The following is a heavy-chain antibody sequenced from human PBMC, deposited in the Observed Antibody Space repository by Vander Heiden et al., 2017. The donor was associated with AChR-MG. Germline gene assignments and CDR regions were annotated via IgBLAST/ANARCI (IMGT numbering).Heavy chain of an antibody. CDR2: IRSKPYGGTT. V-gene: IGHV3-49*05. CDR1: GLTFGAYA. CDR3: TRARGYNYGYVDY. D-gene: IGHD5-18*01. Sequence: EVQLVESGGGLVKPGRSLRLSCPASGLTFGAYAMSWFRKGPGKGLEWVGFIRSKPYGGTTESAGSVRGRFTISRDDSKTITYLQMNSLKTEDTAVYYCTRARGYNYGYVDYWGQGTLVTVSS. J-gene: IGHJ4*02.